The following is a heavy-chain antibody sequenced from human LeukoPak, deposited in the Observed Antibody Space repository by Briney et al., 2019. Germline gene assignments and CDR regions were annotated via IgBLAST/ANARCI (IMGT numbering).Heavy chain of an antibody. J-gene: IGHJ6*02. CDR3: ARGLGNDFWTGYDKHYYGMDV. Sequence: SETLSLTCTVSGGSISSSSYYWSWIRQTPGKGLEWIGEINHSGSTKHNPSLKSRVTISVDKSKNQFSLKLSSATAADTAVYYCARGLGNDFWTGYDKHYYGMDVWGQGTTVTVSS. V-gene: IGHV4-61*05. CDR1: GGSISSSSYY. CDR2: INHSGST. D-gene: IGHD3/OR15-3a*01.